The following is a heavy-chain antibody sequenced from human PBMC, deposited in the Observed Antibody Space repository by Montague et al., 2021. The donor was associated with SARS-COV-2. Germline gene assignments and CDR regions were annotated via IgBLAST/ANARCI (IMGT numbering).Heavy chain of an antibody. V-gene: IGHV3-21*01. J-gene: IGHJ4*02. CDR2: LSSSSRSL. CDR3: VRGGACSGGKCNGGARD. Sequence: SLRLSCAASGFTLRRYTLNWVRQSPGMGLEWVSFLSSSSRSLYYPSSXXVLFPISRDNAKNSLYLQLNRLRVEDTAVSYCVRGGACSGGKCNGGARDWGQGTLVTVSS. D-gene: IGHD2-15*01. CDR1: GFTLRRYT.